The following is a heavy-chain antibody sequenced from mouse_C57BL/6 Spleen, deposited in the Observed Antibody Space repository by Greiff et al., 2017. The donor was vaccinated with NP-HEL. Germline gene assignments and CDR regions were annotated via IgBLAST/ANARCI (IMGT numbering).Heavy chain of an antibody. J-gene: IGHJ2*01. CDR2: INPSNGGT. CDR1: GYTFTSYW. CDR3: ARGGGNYFDY. V-gene: IGHV1-53*01. Sequence: QVHVKQPGTELVKPGASVKLSCKASGYTFTSYWMHWVKQRPGQGLEWIGNINPSNGGTNYNEKFKSKATLNVDKSSSTAYMQLSSLTSEDSAVYYCARGGGNYFDYWGQGTTLTVSS.